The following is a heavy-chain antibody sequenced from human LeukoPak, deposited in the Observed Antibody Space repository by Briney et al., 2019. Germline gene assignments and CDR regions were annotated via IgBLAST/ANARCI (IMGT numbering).Heavy chain of an antibody. J-gene: IGHJ1*01. CDR2: INAGNDDT. CDR1: GYTFTGYA. V-gene: IGHV1-3*01. Sequence: GASVKVSCKASGYTFTGYAIHWLRQAPGQRLEWMGWINAGNDDTKVSQKFQGRVTITRDTSASTAYMELSSLRSEDTTVYYCARGCGADCPDTEYAHNWSHGTLVTVSS. CDR3: ARGCGADCPDTEYAHN. D-gene: IGHD2-21*02.